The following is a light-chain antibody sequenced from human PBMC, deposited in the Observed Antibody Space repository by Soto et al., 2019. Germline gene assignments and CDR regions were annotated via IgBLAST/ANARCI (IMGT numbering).Light chain of an antibody. CDR3: CSYAGSVWV. V-gene: IGLV2-11*01. CDR1: SSDVGGYNY. J-gene: IGLJ3*02. CDR2: DVS. Sequence: QSALTQPRSVSGSPGQSVTISCTGTSSDVGGYNYVSWYQQHPGKATKLMIYDVSKRPSGVPDRFSGSKSGNTASLTISGLQAEDEADYYCCSYAGSVWVFGGGTKLTVL.